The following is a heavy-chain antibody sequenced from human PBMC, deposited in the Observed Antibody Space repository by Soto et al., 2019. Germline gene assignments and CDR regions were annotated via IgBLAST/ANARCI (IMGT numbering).Heavy chain of an antibody. V-gene: IGHV5-51*01. CDR3: ARHVSYHTWNYFDD. J-gene: IGHJ4*02. Sequence: PGESLKISCKGSGYSFANYWIGWVRQMPGKGLEWMGIIYPIDSNTKYSPSFQGQVTISADKSISTAYLQWSSLKASDTAMYYCARHVSYHTWNYFDDWGPGTLVTVSS. CDR1: GYSFANYW. D-gene: IGHD3-16*02. CDR2: IYPIDSNT.